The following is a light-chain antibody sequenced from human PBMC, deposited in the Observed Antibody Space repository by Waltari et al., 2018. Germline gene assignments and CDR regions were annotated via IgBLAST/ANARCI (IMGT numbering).Light chain of an antibody. J-gene: IGLJ2*01. Sequence: QSALTQPASVSGSPGQSITISCNGTSSDVGGYNYVSWYQQHPGKAPKLMIYDVSKRPSGVSNRFSGSKSGNTASLTISGLQAEDEADYYCCSYAGSSTFEVFGGGTKLTVL. CDR2: DVS. CDR3: CSYAGSSTFEV. CDR1: SSDVGGYNY. V-gene: IGLV2-23*02.